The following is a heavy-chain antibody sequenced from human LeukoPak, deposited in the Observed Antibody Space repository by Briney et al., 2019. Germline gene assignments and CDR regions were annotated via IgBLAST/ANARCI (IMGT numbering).Heavy chain of an antibody. Sequence: GGSLRLSCAASGFSFYGYAMSWVRQVPGKGLKWVATITATGGTKFYADSVKGRFTISRDNSKNTLYLQMNSLRAEDTAVYYCARESAWFGEFEYGMDVWGQGTTVTVSS. CDR2: ITATGGTK. V-gene: IGHV3-23*01. CDR1: GFSFYGYA. D-gene: IGHD3-10*01. J-gene: IGHJ6*02. CDR3: ARESAWFGEFEYGMDV.